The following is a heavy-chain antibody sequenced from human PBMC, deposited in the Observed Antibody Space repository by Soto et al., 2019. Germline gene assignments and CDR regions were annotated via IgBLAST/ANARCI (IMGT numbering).Heavy chain of an antibody. J-gene: IGHJ6*02. CDR1: GYTFTGYY. CDR3: ARVGGYLHYYYGIDV. D-gene: IGHD1-26*01. Sequence: ASVKVSCKASGYTFTGYYMHWVRQAPGQGLEWMGWINPNSGGTNYAQKFQGRVTMTRETSISTAYMELSRLRSDDTAVYYCARVGGYLHYYYGIDVWGQGTTVTVYS. V-gene: IGHV1-2*02. CDR2: INPNSGGT.